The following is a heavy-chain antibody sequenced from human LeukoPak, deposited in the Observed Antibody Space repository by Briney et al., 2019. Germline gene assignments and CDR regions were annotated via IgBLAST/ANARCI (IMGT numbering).Heavy chain of an antibody. D-gene: IGHD1-26*01. CDR2: IYPDGRA. CDR3: GRMPNGADN. V-gene: IGHV3-53*01. Sequence: GGSLRLSCVASGFIVSDNYVSWIRQAPGKEPQWVSIIYPDGRAFYADSVKGRFTISRDNSRNTLYLQMNSLRADDAALYARGRMPNGADNWGQGTLVTVSS. J-gene: IGHJ4*02. CDR1: GFIVSDNY.